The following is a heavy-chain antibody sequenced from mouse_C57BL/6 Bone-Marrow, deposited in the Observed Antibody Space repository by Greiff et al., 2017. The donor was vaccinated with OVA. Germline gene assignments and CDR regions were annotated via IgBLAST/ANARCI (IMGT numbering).Heavy chain of an antibody. CDR1: GYTFTSYW. Sequence: QVQLQQPGAELVKPGASVKLSCKASGYTFTSYWMHWVKQRPGQGLEWIEMIHPNSGSTNYNEKFKSKATLTVDKSSSTAYMQLSSLTSEDSAVYYCARRIYYGSSGYFDYWGQGTTLTVSS. V-gene: IGHV1-64*01. CDR2: IHPNSGST. CDR3: ARRIYYGSSGYFDY. D-gene: IGHD1-1*01. J-gene: IGHJ2*01.